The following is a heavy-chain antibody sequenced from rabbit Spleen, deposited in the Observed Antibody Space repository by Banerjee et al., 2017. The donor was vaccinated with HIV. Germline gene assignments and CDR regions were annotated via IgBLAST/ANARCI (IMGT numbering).Heavy chain of an antibody. V-gene: IGHV1S40*01. D-gene: IGHD2-1*01. J-gene: IGHJ4*01. CDR1: GFSFSSSYY. CDR2: IYAGSSGST. CDR3: ARGSATMTMVITGNYLNL. Sequence: QSLEESGGDLVKPGASLTLTCTASGFSFSSSYYLCWVRQAPGKGLECIACIYAGSSGSTYYASWAKGRFTISKTSSTTVTLQMTSLTAADTATYFCARGSATMTMVITGNYLNLWGPGTLVTVS.